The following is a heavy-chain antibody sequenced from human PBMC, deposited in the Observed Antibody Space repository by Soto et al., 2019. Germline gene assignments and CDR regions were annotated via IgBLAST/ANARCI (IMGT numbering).Heavy chain of an antibody. CDR2: ISYDGRNK. Sequence: QVQLVESGGGVVQPGRSLRLSCAASGFTFSSYGMHWVRQAPGKGLEWVAVISYDGRNKYYADSVKGRFTISRDNSKNTLYLQVDILRAEDTAVYYCAKDQRYSSSWYPGNSYYYVMDVWGQGTTVTVSS. J-gene: IGHJ6*02. CDR3: AKDQRYSSSWYPGNSYYYVMDV. CDR1: GFTFSSYG. D-gene: IGHD6-13*01. V-gene: IGHV3-30*18.